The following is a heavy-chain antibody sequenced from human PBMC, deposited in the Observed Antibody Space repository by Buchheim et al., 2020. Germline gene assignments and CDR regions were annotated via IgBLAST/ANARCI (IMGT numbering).Heavy chain of an antibody. Sequence: EVHLVESGGELVQPGGSLRLSCAASGFIFSKYWIQWVRHAPGKGLERVSFINTDGSTTGYADSVKDRFTISRDNARTTVYLHMTSLRVEDTAVYYCVRDRGWTAFDYWGQGAL. V-gene: IGHV3-74*01. CDR2: INTDGSTT. J-gene: IGHJ4*02. D-gene: IGHD6-19*01. CDR3: VRDRGWTAFDY. CDR1: GFIFSKYW.